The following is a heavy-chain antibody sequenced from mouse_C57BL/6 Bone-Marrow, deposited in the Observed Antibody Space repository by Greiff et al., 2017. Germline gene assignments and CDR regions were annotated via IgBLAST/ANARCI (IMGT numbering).Heavy chain of an antibody. CDR3: ARRVTTSCYLDY. J-gene: IGHJ2*01. V-gene: IGHV1-82*01. Sequence: QVQLKQSGPELVKPGASVKISCKASGYAFSSSWMNWVKQRPGKGLEWIGRIYPGDGDTNYNGKFKGKATLTADKSSSTAYMQLSSLTSEDSAVYFCARRVTTSCYLDYWGQGTTLTVSS. D-gene: IGHD2-5*01. CDR2: IYPGDGDT. CDR1: GYAFSSSW.